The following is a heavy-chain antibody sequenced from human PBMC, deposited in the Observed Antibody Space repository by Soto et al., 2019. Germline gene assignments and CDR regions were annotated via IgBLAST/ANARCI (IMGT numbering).Heavy chain of an antibody. J-gene: IGHJ4*02. CDR2: IYYSGST. Sequence: KPSETLSLTCTVSGGSISSSSYYWGWIRQPPGKGLEWIGNIYYSGSTYYNPSLKSRVTISVDTSKNQFSLKLSSVTAADTAVYYCGSLPILQSSLFDCCGQGALVTXSS. D-gene: IGHD4-4*01. CDR3: GSLPILQSSLFDC. V-gene: IGHV4-39*01. CDR1: GGSISSSSYY.